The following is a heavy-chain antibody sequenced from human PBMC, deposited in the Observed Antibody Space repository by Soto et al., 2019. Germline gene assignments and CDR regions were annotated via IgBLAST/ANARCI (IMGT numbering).Heavy chain of an antibody. Sequence: SQTLSLTCAISGDSVSSNRAAWNWIRQSPSRGLEWLGRTYYRSKWYDDYAVSVKSRITINPDTSRNQFSLQLNSVTPEDTAVYYCARAWGFSSGWYGSFSYWGQGTLVTVSS. CDR3: ARAWGFSSGWYGSFSY. CDR2: TYYRSKWYD. CDR1: GDSVSSNRAA. J-gene: IGHJ4*02. D-gene: IGHD6-19*01. V-gene: IGHV6-1*01.